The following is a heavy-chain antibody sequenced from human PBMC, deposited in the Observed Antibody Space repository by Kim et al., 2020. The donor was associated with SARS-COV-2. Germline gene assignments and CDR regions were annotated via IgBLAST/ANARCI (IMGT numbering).Heavy chain of an antibody. CDR2: IYYSGST. Sequence: SETLSLTCTVSGGSISSYYWSWIRQPPGKGLEWIGYIYYSGSTNYNPSLKSRVTISVDTSKNQFSLKLSSVTAADTAVYYCARLVYYGSGSLENWFDPWGQGTLVTVSS. CDR1: GGSISSYY. V-gene: IGHV4-59*08. CDR3: ARLVYYGSGSLENWFDP. J-gene: IGHJ5*02. D-gene: IGHD3-10*01.